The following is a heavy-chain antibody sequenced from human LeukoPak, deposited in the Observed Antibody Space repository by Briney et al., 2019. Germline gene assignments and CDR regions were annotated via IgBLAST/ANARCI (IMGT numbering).Heavy chain of an antibody. D-gene: IGHD2-15*01. CDR2: VYSSGRT. V-gene: IGHV4-4*07. CDR1: GASMSNSF. CDR3: ARAPAGCGGTCSFDY. Sequence: SETLSLTCTVSGASMSNSFWSWIRQPTGKGLEWIGRVYSSGRTNYNPSLKSRVTLSIDTSNNQFSLKLTSVTAADTASYYCARAPAGCGGTCSFDYWGQGTLVTVFS. J-gene: IGHJ4*02.